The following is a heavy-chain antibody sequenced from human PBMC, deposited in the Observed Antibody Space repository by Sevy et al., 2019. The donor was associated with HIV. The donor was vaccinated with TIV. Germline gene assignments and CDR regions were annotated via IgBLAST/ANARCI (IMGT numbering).Heavy chain of an antibody. Sequence: GGSLRLSCAASGFTLSSYGMHWVRQAPGKGLEWVAVIWYDGSNQYYAYSVKGRFTISRDNSKNTLYLQMNSLRVEDTAVYYCAKKGWDGYNIPIDYWGQGTLVTVSS. CDR3: AKKGWDGYNIPIDY. V-gene: IGHV3-33*06. CDR2: IWYDGSNQ. D-gene: IGHD5-12*01. CDR1: GFTLSSYG. J-gene: IGHJ4*02.